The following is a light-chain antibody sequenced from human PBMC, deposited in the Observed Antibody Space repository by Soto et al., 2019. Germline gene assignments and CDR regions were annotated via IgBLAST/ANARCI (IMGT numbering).Light chain of an antibody. CDR1: HMGSKS. CDR3: QVWEGRSNEYV. CDR2: DDS. V-gene: IGLV3-21*02. J-gene: IGLJ1*01. Sequence: SYELTQPPSVSVAPGQTARITCGGNHMGSKSVHWYQQKPGQAPVLVVYDDSDRLSGIPERFSGSHSGNTATLTISRVGAGNEADYYCQVWEGRSNEYVFGNGTKVTV.